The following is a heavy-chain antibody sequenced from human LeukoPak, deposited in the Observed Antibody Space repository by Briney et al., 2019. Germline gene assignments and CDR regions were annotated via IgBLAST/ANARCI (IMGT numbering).Heavy chain of an antibody. V-gene: IGHV3-21*01. Sequence: PGGSLRLSCAASGFTFSSYSMNWVRQAPGKGLEWVSSISSNSSYIYYADSVKGRFTISRDNAKNSLYLQMNSLRAEDTAVYYCARDASPGPNWFDPWGQGTLVTVSS. CDR2: ISSNSSYI. J-gene: IGHJ5*02. CDR3: ARDASPGPNWFDP. CDR1: GFTFSSYS.